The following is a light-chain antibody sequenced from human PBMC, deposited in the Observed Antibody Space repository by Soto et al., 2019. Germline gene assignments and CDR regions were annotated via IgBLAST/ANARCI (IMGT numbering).Light chain of an antibody. J-gene: IGLJ1*01. CDR3: ISYTGSSTSYA. CDR1: RSDIGSYNY. V-gene: IGLV2-14*01. Sequence: QSALTQPASVSGSPGQSITISCSGTRSDIGSYNYVAWYQQFPGKTPKILIYGVSNRPSGVSSRFSGSKSGNTASLTISGLQXEDEADYYCISYTGSSTSYAFGSGTKV. CDR2: GVS.